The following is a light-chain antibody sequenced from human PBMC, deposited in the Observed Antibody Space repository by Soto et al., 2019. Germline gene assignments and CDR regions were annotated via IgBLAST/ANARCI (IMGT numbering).Light chain of an antibody. J-gene: IGKJ4*01. CDR2: GAS. V-gene: IGKV3-15*01. CDR1: QSVSTN. CDR3: QQYDIGSA. Sequence: EIVMTQSPATLSVSPGERATLSCRASQSVSTNLAWYQQTRGQAPRLLIYGASTRATGIPARFSGSGSGTEFTLTISSLQSEDFAVYYCQQYDIGSAFGGGTTVEIK.